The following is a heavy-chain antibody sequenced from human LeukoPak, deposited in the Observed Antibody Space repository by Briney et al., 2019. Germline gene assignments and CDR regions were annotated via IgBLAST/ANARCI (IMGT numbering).Heavy chain of an antibody. CDR1: GYTFIAYY. CDR3: ARSAPGSCPTP. CDR2: INPNSGGT. V-gene: IGHV1-2*02. Sequence: ASVKVSCKASGYTFIAYYMHWVRQAPGQGLEWMGWINPNSGGTNYAQKFQGRVTMTRDTSISTAYMELSRLRSDDTAVYYCARSAPGSCPTPWGQGTLVTVSS. J-gene: IGHJ5*02. D-gene: IGHD3-10*01.